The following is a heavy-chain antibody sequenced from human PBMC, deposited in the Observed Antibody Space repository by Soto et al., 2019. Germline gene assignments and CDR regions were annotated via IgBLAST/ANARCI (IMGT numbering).Heavy chain of an antibody. D-gene: IGHD3-3*01. CDR1: GYTFTSYG. CDR3: ARGYDYDFWSGYYFWNPSQSPTFEYDY. J-gene: IGHJ4*02. V-gene: IGHV1-18*01. Sequence: ASVKVSCKASGYTFTSYGISWVRQAPGQGLEWMGWISAYNGNTNYAQKLQGRVTMTTDTSTSTAYMELRSLRSDDTAVYYCARGYDYDFWSGYYFWNPSQSPTFEYDYWGQGTLVTVSS. CDR2: ISAYNGNT.